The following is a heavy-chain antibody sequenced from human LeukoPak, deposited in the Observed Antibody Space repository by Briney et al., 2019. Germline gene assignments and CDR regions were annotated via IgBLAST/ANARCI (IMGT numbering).Heavy chain of an antibody. Sequence: PSETLSLTCTVSGGSINSYYWSWIRQPPGRRLEWLGDIYYSGSTNYNPSLKSRVTISVDRSKNQFSLKLSSVTAADTAVYYCARRIVSVPAIQEGNWLDPWGQGTLVTVSS. J-gene: IGHJ5*02. D-gene: IGHD2-21*02. CDR1: GGSINSYY. CDR2: IYYSGST. CDR3: ARRIVSVPAIQEGNWLDP. V-gene: IGHV4-59*08.